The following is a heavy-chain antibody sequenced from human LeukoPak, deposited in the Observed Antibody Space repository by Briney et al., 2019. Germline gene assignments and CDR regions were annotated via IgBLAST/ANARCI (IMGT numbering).Heavy chain of an antibody. CDR1: GFTLSTYW. D-gene: IGHD5/OR15-5a*01. CDR3: AGSVYTNSRMDV. V-gene: IGHV3-74*01. J-gene: IGHJ6*02. CDR2: INADGSST. Sequence: GGSLRLSCTASGFTLSTYWMYWVRQAPGKGLVWVSCINADGSSTNYADSVKGRFTISRDNAKNTLFLQMNSLRVEDTAVYYCAGSVYTNSRMDVWGQGTTVTVSS.